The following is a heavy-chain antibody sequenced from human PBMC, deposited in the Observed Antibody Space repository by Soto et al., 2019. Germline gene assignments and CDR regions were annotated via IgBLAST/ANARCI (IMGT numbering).Heavy chain of an antibody. CDR2: ITDSSDTV. J-gene: IGHJ4*02. CDR3: ARDFGHGYYLDY. Sequence: GSLRLPCLASGFSFSNYNMNWVRQAPGKGLEWVSYITDSSDTVHYADSVRGRFTISRDNAESSLYLQMNSLRDEDTAVYFCARDFGHGYYLDYWGRGTPVTVYS. CDR1: GFSFSNYN. V-gene: IGHV3-48*02. D-gene: IGHD3-3*01.